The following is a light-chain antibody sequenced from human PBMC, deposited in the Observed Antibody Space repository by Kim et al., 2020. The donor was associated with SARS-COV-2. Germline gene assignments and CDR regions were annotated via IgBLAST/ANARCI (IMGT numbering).Light chain of an antibody. CDR2: EVS. Sequence: QSALTQPPSVSGSPGQSVTISCTGTSSDVGSYNRVSWYQQPPGTAPKLMIYEVSNRPSGVPDRFSGSKSGNTGSLTISGLQAEDEADYYCSSYTSSSTYVCGTGTKVTVL. CDR3: SSYTSSSTYV. J-gene: IGLJ1*01. CDR1: SSDVGSYNR. V-gene: IGLV2-18*02.